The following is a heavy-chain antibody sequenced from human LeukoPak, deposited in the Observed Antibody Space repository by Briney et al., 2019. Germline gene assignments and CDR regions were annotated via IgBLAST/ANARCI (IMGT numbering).Heavy chain of an antibody. CDR3: ASLIFGVTHNPGY. CDR2: ISSGSGGYI. CDR1: AFPFPAYS. D-gene: IGHD3-3*01. Sequence: PGGSLRLSCAASAFPFPAYSMHWVRQAPGKGLEWVSSISSGSGGYIYYADSVKGRFTISRDNAKNSLYLQMNSLRAEDTAVYYCASLIFGVTHNPGYWGQGTLVTVSS. V-gene: IGHV3-21*01. J-gene: IGHJ4*02.